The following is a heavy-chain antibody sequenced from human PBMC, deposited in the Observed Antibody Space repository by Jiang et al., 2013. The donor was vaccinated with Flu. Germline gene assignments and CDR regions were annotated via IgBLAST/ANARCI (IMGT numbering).Heavy chain of an antibody. Sequence: SVKVSCKASGYTFTSYGISWVRQAPGQGLEWMGWISAYNGNTNYAQKLQGRVTMTTDTSTSTAYMELRSLRSDDTAVYYCAREPFITVDTAIGNWFDPWGQGTLVTVSS. CDR3: AREPFITVDTAIGNWFDP. V-gene: IGHV1-18*01. CDR2: ISAYNGNT. J-gene: IGHJ5*02. CDR1: GYTFTSYG. D-gene: IGHD5-18*01.